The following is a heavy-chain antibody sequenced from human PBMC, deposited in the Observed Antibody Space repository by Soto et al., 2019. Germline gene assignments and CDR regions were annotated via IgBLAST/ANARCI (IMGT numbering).Heavy chain of an antibody. V-gene: IGHV4-61*01. D-gene: IGHD4-17*01. CDR1: GGSVSSDSYY. J-gene: IGHJ4*02. CDR3: ARSPDSGDYVDC. Sequence: QVQLQESGPRLVQPSETLSLTCSVSGGSVSSDSYYWSWIRQPPGAGLEWIGYIYFSGTTNYNPSLESRVTILVDSAKNQFSMKLSSVTAADTAAYYCARSPDSGDYVDCWGQGTLVAVSS. CDR2: IYFSGTT.